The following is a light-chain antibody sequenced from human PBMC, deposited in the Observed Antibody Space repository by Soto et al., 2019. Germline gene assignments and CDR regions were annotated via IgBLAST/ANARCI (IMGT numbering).Light chain of an antibody. V-gene: IGLV1-47*01. CDR2: RND. CDR3: AKWDDSLRVYV. J-gene: IGLJ1*01. CDR1: NSRSGRNN. Sequence: QSVLPQPPSASGTPGQRVTISCSTSNSRSGRNNVYWYQQLPGTAPKLLIYRNDQRPSGVTGRFSGSKSGTSASLAISGLRSEDEADYYCAKWDDSLRVYVFGTGTKLTVL.